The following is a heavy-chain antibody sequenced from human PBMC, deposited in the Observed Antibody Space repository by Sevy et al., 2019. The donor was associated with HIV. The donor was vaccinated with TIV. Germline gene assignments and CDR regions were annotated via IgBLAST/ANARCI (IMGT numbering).Heavy chain of an antibody. CDR1: GYSFSDYW. Sequence: GESLKISCKGSGYSFSDYWVGWVRQMPGKGLEWMGIIYPGDSDTTYSRAFKGQVTISADKSISTAYLQWSSLKASDTAIYYCARGARGTLPSYYYYTMDVWGQGSTVTVSS. CDR3: ARGARGTLPSYYYYTMDV. CDR2: IYPGDSDT. D-gene: IGHD1-1*01. J-gene: IGHJ6*02. V-gene: IGHV5-51*01.